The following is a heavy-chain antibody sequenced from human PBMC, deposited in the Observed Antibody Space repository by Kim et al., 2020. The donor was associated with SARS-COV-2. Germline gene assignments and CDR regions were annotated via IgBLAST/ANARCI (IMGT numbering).Heavy chain of an antibody. CDR3: AREGIGATGTYYYYGMDV. Sequence: KGRFTISRDNSKNTLYLQMNSLRAEDTAVYHCAREGIGATGTYYYYGMDVWGQGTTVTVSS. V-gene: IGHV3-53*01. D-gene: IGHD6-13*01. J-gene: IGHJ6*02.